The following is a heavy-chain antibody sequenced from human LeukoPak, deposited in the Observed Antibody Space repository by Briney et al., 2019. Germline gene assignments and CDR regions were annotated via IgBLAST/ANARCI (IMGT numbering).Heavy chain of an antibody. Sequence: GGSLRLSCAASGFTFSSYAMSWVRQAPGKGLEWVSAISRSGVSTYYADSLKGRFTISRDNSKNTLYLQMNSLRAEDTAVYYCAELGITMIGGVWGKGTTVTISS. J-gene: IGHJ6*04. V-gene: IGHV3-23*01. CDR2: ISRSGVST. CDR1: GFTFSSYA. D-gene: IGHD3-10*02. CDR3: AELGITMIGGV.